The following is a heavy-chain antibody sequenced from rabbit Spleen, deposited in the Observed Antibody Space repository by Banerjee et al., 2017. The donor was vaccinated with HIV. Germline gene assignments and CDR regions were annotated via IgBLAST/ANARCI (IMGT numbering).Heavy chain of an antibody. J-gene: IGHJ4*01. V-gene: IGHV1S40*01. CDR3: ARDSGSNPYIDVYFTL. Sequence: LAESGGGLVKPAASLTLTCTASGFSFSSDYDMCWVRQAPGKGLEWIGCIYTGNRKTYYAGWAKGRFTISKASSTTVTLQMTSLTAADTATYFCARDSGSNPYIDVYFTLWGPGTLVTVS. CDR2: IYTGNRKT. CDR1: GFSFSSDYD. D-gene: IGHD4-2*01.